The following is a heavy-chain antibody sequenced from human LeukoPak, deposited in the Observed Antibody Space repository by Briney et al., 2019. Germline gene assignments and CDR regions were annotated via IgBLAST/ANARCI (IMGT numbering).Heavy chain of an antibody. V-gene: IGHV4-4*02. J-gene: IGHJ4*02. Sequence: SETLSLTCAVSGGSISSSNWWSWVRQPPGKGLEWIGEIYHSGSTNYNPSLKSRATISVDKSKNQFSLKLSSVTAADTAVYYCARAPEYGLYYFDYWGQGTLVTVSS. CDR3: ARAPEYGLYYFDY. D-gene: IGHD1-14*01. CDR2: IYHSGST. CDR1: GGSISSSNW.